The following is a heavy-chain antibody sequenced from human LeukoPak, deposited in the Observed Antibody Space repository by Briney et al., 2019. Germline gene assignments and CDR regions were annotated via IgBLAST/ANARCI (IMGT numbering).Heavy chain of an antibody. CDR1: GGTFSSYA. J-gene: IGHJ4*02. V-gene: IGHV1-69*01. CDR2: IIPIFGTA. CDR3: ARDGSSGWYGGDY. Sequence: SVKVSCKASGGTFSSYAISWVRQAPGQGLEWMGGIIPIFGTANYAQKFQGRVTITADESTSTAYMELSSLRSEDTAVYYCARDGSSGWYGGDYWGQGTLVTASS. D-gene: IGHD6-19*01.